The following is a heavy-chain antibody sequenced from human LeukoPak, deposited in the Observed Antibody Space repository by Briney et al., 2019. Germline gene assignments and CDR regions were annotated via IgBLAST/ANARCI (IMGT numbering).Heavy chain of an antibody. CDR2: ISGSGGTT. CDR1: GFTLSGIMFSNYA. V-gene: IGHV3-23*01. CDR3: ANLYSSSSGYYYYNGMDV. Sequence: QPGGSLRLSCAASGFTLSGIMFSNYAFSWVRQAPGKGLEWVSSISGSGGTTYYADSVKGRLTISRDNSKNTVNLQMNSLRAEDTAVYYCANLYSSSSGYYYYNGMDVWGQGTTVTVSS. D-gene: IGHD6-6*01. J-gene: IGHJ6*02.